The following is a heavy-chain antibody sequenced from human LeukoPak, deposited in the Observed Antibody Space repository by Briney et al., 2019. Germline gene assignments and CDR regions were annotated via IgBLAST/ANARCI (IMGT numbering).Heavy chain of an antibody. CDR2: INPNSGGT. CDR1: GYTFTGYY. J-gene: IGHJ4*02. D-gene: IGHD3-22*01. Sequence: ASVKVSCKASGYTFTGYYMHWVRQAPGQGPEWMGWINPNSGGTNYAQKFQGRVTMTRDTSISTAYMELSRLRSDDTAVYYCARVSYYYDSSGSLGYWGQGTLVTVSS. V-gene: IGHV1-2*02. CDR3: ARVSYYYDSSGSLGY.